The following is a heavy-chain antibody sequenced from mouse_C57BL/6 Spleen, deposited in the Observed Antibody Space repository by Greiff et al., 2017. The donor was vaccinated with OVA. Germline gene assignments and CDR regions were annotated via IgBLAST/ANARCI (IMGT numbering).Heavy chain of an antibody. CDR2: IDPNSGGT. J-gene: IGHJ4*01. CDR3: ARCYYDYSYYYAMDY. D-gene: IGHD2-4*01. Sequence: VQLQQPGAELVKPGASVKLSCKASGYTFTSYWMHWVKQRPGRGLEWIGRIDPNSGGTKYNEKFKSKATLTVDKPSSPAYMQLSSLTSEVSAVYYCARCYYDYSYYYAMDYWGQGTSVTVSS. V-gene: IGHV1-72*01. CDR1: GYTFTSYW.